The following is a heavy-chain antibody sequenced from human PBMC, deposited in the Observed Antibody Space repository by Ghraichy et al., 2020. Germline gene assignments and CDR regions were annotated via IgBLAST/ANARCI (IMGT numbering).Heavy chain of an antibody. Sequence: GAPRLSCAASGFSVSNSYMSWVRQAPGKGLEWVSVMYSDGNTYYADSVKGRFTVSRDNSKNTFYLQMNSLTAEDAAVYYCASQVRGRPGYWGQGTLVTVSS. CDR2: MYSDGNT. J-gene: IGHJ4*02. V-gene: IGHV3-53*01. D-gene: IGHD6-6*01. CDR3: ASQVRGRPGY. CDR1: GFSVSNSY.